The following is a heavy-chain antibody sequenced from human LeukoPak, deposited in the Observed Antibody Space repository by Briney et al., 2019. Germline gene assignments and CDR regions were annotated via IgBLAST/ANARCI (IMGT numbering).Heavy chain of an antibody. J-gene: IGHJ4*02. D-gene: IGHD6-13*01. CDR1: GFTFSSYA. CDR3: AKEAVAAAGPFDY. V-gene: IGHV3-23*01. Sequence: GGSLRLSCAASGFTFSSYAMSWARQAPGKGLEWVSSISGSGGSIYYADSVKGRFTISRDNSKSTLYLQMNSLRAEDTAIYYCAKEAVAAAGPFDYWGQGTLVTVSS. CDR2: ISGSGGSI.